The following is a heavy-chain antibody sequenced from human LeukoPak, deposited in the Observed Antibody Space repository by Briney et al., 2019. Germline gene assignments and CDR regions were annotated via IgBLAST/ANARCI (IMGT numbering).Heavy chain of an antibody. CDR1: GYTFTSYG. CDR3: ARDDAFDI. Sequence: GASVKVSCKASGYTFTSYGISWVRQAPGQGLEWMGWISAYNGNTNYAQKFQGRVTMTRDTSISTAYMELSRLRSDDTAVYYCARDDAFDIWGQGTMVTVSS. V-gene: IGHV1-18*01. CDR2: ISAYNGNT. J-gene: IGHJ3*02.